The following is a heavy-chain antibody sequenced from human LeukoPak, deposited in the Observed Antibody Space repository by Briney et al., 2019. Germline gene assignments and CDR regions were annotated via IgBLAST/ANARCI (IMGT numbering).Heavy chain of an antibody. D-gene: IGHD4-23*01. Sequence: ASVKVSCKASGYTFTNLGISWVRQATGQGLERMGWISAYNGNTNYAQKLQGRVTMTTDTSTTTAYMELRSLRSDDTAVYYCARLLQGWELNYYYSYMDVWGKGTTVTISS. CDR2: ISAYNGNT. V-gene: IGHV1-18*01. J-gene: IGHJ6*03. CDR3: ARLLQGWELNYYYSYMDV. CDR1: GYTFTNLG.